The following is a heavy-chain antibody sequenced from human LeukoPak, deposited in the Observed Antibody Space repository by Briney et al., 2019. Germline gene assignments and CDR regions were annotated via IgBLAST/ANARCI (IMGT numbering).Heavy chain of an antibody. CDR2: INPNSGGT. D-gene: IGHD3-22*01. J-gene: IGHJ3*02. CDR1: GYTFTGYY. V-gene: IGHV1-2*02. CDR3: ARVAPNYDSSVPLYAFDI. Sequence: GGSVKVSCKASGYTFTGYYMHWVRQAPGQGLEWMGWINPNSGGTNYAQKLQGRVTMTTDTSTSTAYMDLRSLRSDDTAVYYCARVAPNYDSSVPLYAFDIWGQGTMVTVSS.